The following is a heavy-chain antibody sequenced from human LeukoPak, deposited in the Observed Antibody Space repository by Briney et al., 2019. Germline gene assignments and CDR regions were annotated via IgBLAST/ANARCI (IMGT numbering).Heavy chain of an antibody. Sequence: ASVKVSCKASGYTFTSYYMHWVRQAPGQGLEWMGIINPSGGSTSYAQKFQGRVTMTRDTSTSTVYMELSSLRSEDTAVYCCARVGYSSGWSWSYFDYWGQGTLVTVSS. CDR1: GYTFTSYY. J-gene: IGHJ4*02. CDR3: ARVGYSSGWSWSYFDY. CDR2: INPSGGST. V-gene: IGHV1-46*01. D-gene: IGHD6-19*01.